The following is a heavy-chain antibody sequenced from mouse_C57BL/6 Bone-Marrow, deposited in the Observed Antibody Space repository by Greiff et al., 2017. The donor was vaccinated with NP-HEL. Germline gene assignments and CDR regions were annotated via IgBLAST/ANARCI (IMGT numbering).Heavy chain of an antibody. Sequence: EVQLHQSGAELVRPGASVKLSCTASGFNIKDDYMHWVKQRPEQGLEWIGWIDPENGDTEYASKFQGKATITADTSSNTAYLQLSSLTSEDTAVYYCTSPYYYGSSPDYWGQGTTLTVSS. CDR2: IDPENGDT. CDR1: GFNIKDDY. CDR3: TSPYYYGSSPDY. D-gene: IGHD1-1*01. J-gene: IGHJ2*01. V-gene: IGHV14-4*01.